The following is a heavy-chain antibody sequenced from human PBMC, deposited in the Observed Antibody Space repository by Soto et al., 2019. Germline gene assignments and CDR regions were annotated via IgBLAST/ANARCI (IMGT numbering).Heavy chain of an antibody. CDR2: LDQSGGT. V-gene: IGHV4-34*01. CDR3: AREDSYGWSGESVEV. D-gene: IGHD6-19*01. J-gene: IGHJ6*02. Sequence: QVQLQQWGAGLLKASETLSLTCAVVGDSLRGQSWNWIRQSPGKGLEWIGELDQSGGTNYNPSLKSRAIISDDTSKNQFALTLTSVTAADTAVYYCAREDSYGWSGESVEVWGQGTKVTDSS. CDR1: GDSLRGQS.